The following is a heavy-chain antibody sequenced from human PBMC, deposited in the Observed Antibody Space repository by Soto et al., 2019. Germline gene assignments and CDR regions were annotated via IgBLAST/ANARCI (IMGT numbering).Heavy chain of an antibody. J-gene: IGHJ4*02. D-gene: IGHD2-8*01. CDR2: ISTFNGNT. Sequence: ASVKVSCKASGYTFTTYGINWVRQAPGQGLEWMGWISTFNGNTNYAQKVQGRVTLTTDTSTSTAYMELRSLTSDDSAVYYCACDELDFSNGVCYRSYYLGYWGQGTLVTVYS. CDR1: GYTFTTYG. CDR3: ACDELDFSNGVCYRSYYLGY. V-gene: IGHV1-18*04.